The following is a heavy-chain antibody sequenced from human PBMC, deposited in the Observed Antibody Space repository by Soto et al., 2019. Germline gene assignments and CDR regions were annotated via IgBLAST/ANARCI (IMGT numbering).Heavy chain of an antibody. CDR1: GYTFTSYD. D-gene: IGHD2-15*01. CDR2: MNPNSGNT. Sequence: ASVKVSCKASGYTFTSYDINWVRQATGQGLEWMGWMNPNSGNTGYVQKFQGRVTTTRNTSISTAYMELSSLRSEDTAVYYCARASPFCSGGSCYARIYYYYYYGMDVWGQGTTVTVSS. J-gene: IGHJ6*02. CDR3: ARASPFCSGGSCYARIYYYYYYGMDV. V-gene: IGHV1-8*01.